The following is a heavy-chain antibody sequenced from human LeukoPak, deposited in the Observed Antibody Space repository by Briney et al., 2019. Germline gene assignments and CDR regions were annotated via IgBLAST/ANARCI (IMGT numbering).Heavy chain of an antibody. Sequence: PGGSLRLSCAASGFTFSSYSMNWVRQAPGKGLERVSYISSSSSTIYYADSVKGRFTISRDNAKNSLYLQMNSLRAEDTAVYYCARDPPGLPAAIFDYWGQGTLVTVSS. V-gene: IGHV3-48*01. D-gene: IGHD2-2*01. CDR2: ISSSSSTI. CDR3: ARDPPGLPAAIFDY. CDR1: GFTFSSYS. J-gene: IGHJ4*02.